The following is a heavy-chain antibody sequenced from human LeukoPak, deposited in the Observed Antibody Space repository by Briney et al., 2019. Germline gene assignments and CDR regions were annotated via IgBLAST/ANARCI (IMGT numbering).Heavy chain of an antibody. V-gene: IGHV1-69*04. CDR1: GGTFSSYA. D-gene: IGHD4-23*01. CDR3: AREHCYGGNSRFGY. J-gene: IGHJ4*02. CDR2: IIPILGIA. Sequence: EASVKVSCKASGGTFSSYAISWVRQAPGQGLEWMGRIIPILGIANYAQKFQGRVTITADKSTSTAYMELSSLRSEDTAVYYCAREHCYGGNSRFGYWGQGTLVTVSS.